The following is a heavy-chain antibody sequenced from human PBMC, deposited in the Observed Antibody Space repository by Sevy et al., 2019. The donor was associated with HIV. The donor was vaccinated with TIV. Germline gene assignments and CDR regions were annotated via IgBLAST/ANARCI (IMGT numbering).Heavy chain of an antibody. CDR3: ARDLPPSATTVAHFDY. CDR2: ITNSGSSI. Sequence: GGCLRLSCTASGFTFSSYEMNWVRQAPGKGLEWVSYITNSGSSIYYSDSVRGRFTVSRDNAKNSLYLQMKSLRAEDTAVYYCARDLPPSATTVAHFDYWGRGTLVIVSS. V-gene: IGHV3-48*03. CDR1: GFTFSSYE. D-gene: IGHD4-17*01. J-gene: IGHJ4*02.